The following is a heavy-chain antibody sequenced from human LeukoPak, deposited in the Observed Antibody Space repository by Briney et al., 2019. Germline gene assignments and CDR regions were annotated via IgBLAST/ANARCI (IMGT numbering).Heavy chain of an antibody. CDR3: AREDWNGEIDY. CDR2: IKQDGSEK. Sequence: GGSLRLSCAASGFTFSSYWMSWVRQAPGKGLEWVANIKQDGSEKYYVDSVKGRFTISRDNAKNSLYLQMNSLRAEDTAGYYCAREDWNGEIDYWGQGTLVTVSS. CDR1: GFTFSSYW. V-gene: IGHV3-7*01. D-gene: IGHD1-1*01. J-gene: IGHJ4*02.